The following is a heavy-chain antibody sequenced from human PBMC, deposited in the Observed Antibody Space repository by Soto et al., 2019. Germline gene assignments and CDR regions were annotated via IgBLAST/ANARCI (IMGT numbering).Heavy chain of an antibody. J-gene: IGHJ4*02. D-gene: IGHD4-17*01. CDR3: ARDYGDYFDY. V-gene: IGHV1-46*03. CDR2: INPSGGST. CDR1: GYTFTSYY. Sequence: GASVKVSCKASGYTFTSYYMHWVRQAPGQRLKRMGIINPSGGSTSYAQKFQGRVTMTRDTSTSTVYMELSSLRSEDTAVYYCARDYGDYFDYWGQGTLVTVSS.